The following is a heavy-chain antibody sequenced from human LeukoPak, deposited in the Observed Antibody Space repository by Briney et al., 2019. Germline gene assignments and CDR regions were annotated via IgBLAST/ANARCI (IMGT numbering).Heavy chain of an antibody. D-gene: IGHD3-10*01. V-gene: IGHV4-38-2*02. J-gene: IGHJ4*02. CDR1: GYSFSSGYY. CDR2: IFHSGVT. Sequence: SEPLSLTCTVSGYSFSSGYYWGWIRQSPGKGLEWIGHIFHSGVTYYNPSLESRVTISLDRSKNQFSLNLNSVTAADTAVYFCARVGGSGSFDYWGRGTLVTVSS. CDR3: ARVGGSGSFDY.